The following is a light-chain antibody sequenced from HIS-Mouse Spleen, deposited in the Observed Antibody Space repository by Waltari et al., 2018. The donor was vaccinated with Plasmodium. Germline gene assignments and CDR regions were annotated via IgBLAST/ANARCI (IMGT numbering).Light chain of an antibody. Sequence: QSALTQPASVSGSPGQPITISCNGTNSDGGGYKSVSWYQQHPAKAPKLMIYDVSNRPSGVSNRFSGSKSGNTASLTISGLQAEDEADYYCSSYTSSSTLVVFGGGTKLTVL. CDR3: SSYTSSSTLVV. J-gene: IGLJ2*01. V-gene: IGLV2-14*03. CDR1: NSDGGGYKS. CDR2: DVS.